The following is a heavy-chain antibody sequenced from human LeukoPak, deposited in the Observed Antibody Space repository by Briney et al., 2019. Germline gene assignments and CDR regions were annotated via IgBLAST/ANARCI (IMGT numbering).Heavy chain of an antibody. CDR3: SGSYRVPKAHFDY. D-gene: IGHD1-26*01. CDR2: ISSDGSNK. CDR1: GFTLSRYA. Sequence: PGGSLRVSCVASGFTLSRYAMHWVRQAPGKGLEWVAVISSDGSNKYYADSVKGRFTISRDNSKNTLYLQMNSLRAEDTAVYYCSGSYRVPKAHFDYWGQGTLVTVSS. V-gene: IGHV3-30*04. J-gene: IGHJ4*02.